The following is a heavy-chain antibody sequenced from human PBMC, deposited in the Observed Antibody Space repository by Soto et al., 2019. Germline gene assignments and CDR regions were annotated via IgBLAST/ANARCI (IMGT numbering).Heavy chain of an antibody. V-gene: IGHV4-39*01. J-gene: IGHJ3*02. CDR1: GDSTSSSRYY. Sequence: ASETLSLTCIVSGDSTSSSRYYWGWIRQPPGKGLEWIGSINYSGSTYNNPSLKSRVTVSVDMSKNQFSLNLSSVTAADTAMYYCARHRDCSTTSCFGIFSFDIWGQGTMVTVSS. D-gene: IGHD2-2*01. CDR3: ARHRDCSTTSCFGIFSFDI. CDR2: INYSGST.